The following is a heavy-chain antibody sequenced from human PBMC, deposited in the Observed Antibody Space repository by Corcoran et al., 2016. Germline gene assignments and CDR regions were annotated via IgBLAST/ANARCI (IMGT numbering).Heavy chain of an antibody. Sequence: QVQLQESGPGLVKPSETLSLTCTVSGGSISSYYWSWIRQPAGKGLEWIGRIYTSGSTNYNPALKSRVTMSVDTSKNQFSLKLSSVTAADTAVYYCARGSQWDPRYYCDYWGQGTLVTVSS. J-gene: IGHJ4*02. D-gene: IGHD1-26*01. CDR2: IYTSGST. V-gene: IGHV4-4*07. CDR1: GGSISSYY. CDR3: ARGSQWDPRYYCDY.